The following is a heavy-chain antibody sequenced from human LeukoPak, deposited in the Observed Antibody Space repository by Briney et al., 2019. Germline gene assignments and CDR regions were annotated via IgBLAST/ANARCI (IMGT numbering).Heavy chain of an antibody. J-gene: IGHJ4*02. CDR1: GGSFSGYY. Sequence: PSETLSLTCAVYGGSFSGYYWSWIRQPPGKGLEWIGEINHSGSTNYNPSLKSRVTISVDTSKNQFSLKLSSVTAADTTVYYCARDSHCSGGSCYGGVPDYWGQGTLVTVSS. CDR3: ARDSHCSGGSCYGGVPDY. D-gene: IGHD2-15*01. CDR2: INHSGST. V-gene: IGHV4-34*01.